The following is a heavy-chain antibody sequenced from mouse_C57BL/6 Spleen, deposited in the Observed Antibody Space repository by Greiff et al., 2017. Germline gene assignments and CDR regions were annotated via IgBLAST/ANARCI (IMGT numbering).Heavy chain of an antibody. CDR2: IHPNSGST. CDR3: ARSNWDGYYFDY. CDR1: GYTFTSYW. D-gene: IGHD4-1*01. V-gene: IGHV1-64*01. J-gene: IGHJ2*01. Sequence: QVQLQQSGAELVKPGASVKLSCKASGYTFTSYWMHWVKQRPGQGLEWIGMIHPNSGSTNYNEKFKSKATLTVDKSSSTAYMQLSSLTSEDSAVYYCARSNWDGYYFDYWGQGTTLTVSS.